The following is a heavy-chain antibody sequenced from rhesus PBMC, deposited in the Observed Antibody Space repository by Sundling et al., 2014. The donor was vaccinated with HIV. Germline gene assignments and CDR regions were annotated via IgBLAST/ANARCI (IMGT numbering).Heavy chain of an antibody. CDR2: INSGGGST. J-gene: IGHJ4*01. CDR1: GFTFSSYG. CDR3: AKDPSWVSEYSNY. D-gene: IGHD4-23*01. V-gene: IGHV3S42*01. Sequence: EVQLVETGGGLVQPGGSLKLSCAASGFTFSSYGMSWVRQAPGKGLEWVSAINSGGGSTYYADSVKGRFTISRDNSKNTLSLQMNSLRAEDTAVYYCAKDPSWVSEYSNYWGQGVLVTVSS.